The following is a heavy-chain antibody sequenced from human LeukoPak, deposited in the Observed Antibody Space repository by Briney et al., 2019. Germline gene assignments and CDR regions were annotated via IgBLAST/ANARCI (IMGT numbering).Heavy chain of an antibody. Sequence: GESLKISCKGSGYSFTNYWIGWVRQMPGQGLEWMGIIYPGDSDTKYSPSFQGQVTISADKSISTAYLQWSSLKASDTAMYYCARVLLSYYYGSGRVPYYYYYYMDVWGKGTTVTVSS. D-gene: IGHD3-10*01. CDR1: GYSFTNYW. J-gene: IGHJ6*03. CDR2: IYPGDSDT. V-gene: IGHV5-51*01. CDR3: ARVLLSYYYGSGRVPYYYYYYMDV.